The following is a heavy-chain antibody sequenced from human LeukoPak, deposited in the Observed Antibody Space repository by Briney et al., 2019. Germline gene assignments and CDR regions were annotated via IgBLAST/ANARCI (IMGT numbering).Heavy chain of an antibody. D-gene: IGHD3-3*01. Sequence: GASVKVSCKASGYTFTDNYIHWVRQAPGQGLEWMGWINPLSGGPMYAQKFQGRVTMTRDTSLSTAYIELNGVKSDDTAIYYCAREGIKIFGGWAPFDPWGQGTLVTVS. CDR3: AREGIKIFGGWAPFDP. J-gene: IGHJ5*02. V-gene: IGHV1-2*02. CDR2: INPLSGGP. CDR1: GYTFTDNY.